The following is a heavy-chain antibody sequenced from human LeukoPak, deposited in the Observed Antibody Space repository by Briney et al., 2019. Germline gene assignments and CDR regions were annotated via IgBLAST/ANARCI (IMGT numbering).Heavy chain of an antibody. CDR1: GGSFSGYY. V-gene: IGHV4-34*01. J-gene: IGHJ3*02. Sequence: SETLSLTCAVYGGSFSGYYWSWIRQPPGKGLEWIGEINHSGSTNYNPSLKSRVTMSVDTSKNQFSLKLSSVTAADTAVYYCARAPIVLMVYAIGRIGGDAFDIWGQGTMVTVSS. CDR3: ARAPIVLMVYAIGRIGGDAFDI. D-gene: IGHD2-8*01. CDR2: INHSGST.